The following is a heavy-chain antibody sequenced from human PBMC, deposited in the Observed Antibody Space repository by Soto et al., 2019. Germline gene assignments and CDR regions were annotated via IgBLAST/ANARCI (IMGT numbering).Heavy chain of an antibody. CDR3: ARDGVDTATGYYYGMDV. Sequence: QVQLVQSGAEVKKPGASVKVSCKASGYTFTSYGISWVRQAPGQGLEWMGWISAYNGNTNYAQKLQGRVTMTTETPTSIAYMELRSLRSDDTAVYYCARDGVDTATGYYYGMDVWGQGTKVTVSS. CDR1: GYTFTSYG. CDR2: ISAYNGNT. J-gene: IGHJ6*02. D-gene: IGHD5-18*01. V-gene: IGHV1-18*01.